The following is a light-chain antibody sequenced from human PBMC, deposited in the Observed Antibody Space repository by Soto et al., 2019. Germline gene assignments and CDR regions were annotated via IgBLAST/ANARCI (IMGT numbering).Light chain of an antibody. CDR3: QVWDSSTDDLYV. V-gene: IGLV3-21*02. J-gene: IGLJ1*01. CDR2: ADS. Sequence: SYELTQPPSVSVAPGQTAIVTCDGNNIGSNSVHWYQQKPGRAPVLVVYADSDRPSGVPERFSGSNSGNTATLTISRVEAGDEADYYCQVWDSSTDDLYVFGPGT. CDR1: NIGSNS.